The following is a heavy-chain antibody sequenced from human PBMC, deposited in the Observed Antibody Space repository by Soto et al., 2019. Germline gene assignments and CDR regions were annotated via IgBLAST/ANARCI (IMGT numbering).Heavy chain of an antibody. CDR1: RGYVNTFH. V-gene: IGHV4-4*07. CDR3: ARGRGRGSYHSGMDV. CDR2: IFPNGNT. Sequence: LSLTCTVSRGYVNTFHWSWVRQPAGKGLEWIGRIFPNGNTDYSPSLKSRVTLSVDTSKNQISLNLTSVTAADMAVYYCARGRGRGSYHSGMDVWGQGTTVTVSS. J-gene: IGHJ6*02. D-gene: IGHD2-15*01.